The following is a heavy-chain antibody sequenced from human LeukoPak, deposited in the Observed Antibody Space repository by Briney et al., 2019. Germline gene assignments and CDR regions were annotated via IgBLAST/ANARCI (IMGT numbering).Heavy chain of an antibody. CDR2: ISGSGGST. CDR3: TRGNSAWYCLDS. D-gene: IGHD6-19*01. Sequence: GGSLRLSCAASGFTFSSYAMSWVRQAPGKGPEWVSSISGSGGSTYYADSVKGRFTISRDNSKNTLFLQMNSLRAEDTAVYYCTRGNSAWYCLDSWGQGSLVTVSS. V-gene: IGHV3-23*01. CDR1: GFTFSSYA. J-gene: IGHJ4*02.